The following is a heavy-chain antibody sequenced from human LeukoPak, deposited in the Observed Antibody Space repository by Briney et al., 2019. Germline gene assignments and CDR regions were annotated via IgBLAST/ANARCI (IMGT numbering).Heavy chain of an antibody. Sequence: ASVKVSCKASGYTFTSYGISWVRQAPGQGLEWMGWMNPNSGNTGYAQKFQGRVTMTRNTSISTAYMELSSLRSEDTAVYYCARGWMATITYYGMDVWGQGTTVTVSS. CDR1: GYTFTSYG. CDR2: MNPNSGNT. V-gene: IGHV1-8*02. D-gene: IGHD5-24*01. CDR3: ARGWMATITYYGMDV. J-gene: IGHJ6*02.